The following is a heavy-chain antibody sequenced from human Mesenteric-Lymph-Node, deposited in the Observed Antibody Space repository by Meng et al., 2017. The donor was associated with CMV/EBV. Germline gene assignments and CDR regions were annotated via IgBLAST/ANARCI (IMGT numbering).Heavy chain of an antibody. V-gene: IGHV5-51*01. J-gene: IGHJ6*02. CDR1: GYSFTNYW. CDR2: INPSDSDT. D-gene: IGHD2-15*01. Sequence: GGSLRLSCKVSGYSFTNYWIGWVRQMPGKGLEWMGLINPSDSDTRYSPSFQGQVTLSADKSNSAAYLQWSSLKASDTGMYYCARLGGGNDGMDVWGQGTTVTVSS. CDR3: ARLGGGNDGMDV.